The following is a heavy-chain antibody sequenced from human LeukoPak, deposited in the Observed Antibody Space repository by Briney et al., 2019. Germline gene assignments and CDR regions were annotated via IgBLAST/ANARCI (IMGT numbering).Heavy chain of an antibody. V-gene: IGHV4-59*01. CDR3: ARDGEVNWFDP. Sequence: SGTLSLTCTVSGGSISSYYWSWIRQPPGKGLEWIGYIYYSGSTNYNPSLKSRVTISVDTSKNQFSLKLSSVTAADTAVYYCARDGEVNWFDPWGQGTLVTVSS. CDR2: IYYSGST. CDR1: GGSISSYY. J-gene: IGHJ5*02. D-gene: IGHD3-16*01.